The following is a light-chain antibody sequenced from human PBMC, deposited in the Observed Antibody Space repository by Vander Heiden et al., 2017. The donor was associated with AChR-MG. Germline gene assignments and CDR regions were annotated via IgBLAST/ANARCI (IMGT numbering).Light chain of an antibody. Sequence: AIRITQSPSSLSASTGDRVTITCRASQGISSDLAWYQQKPGKAPKLLIYAASTLQSGVPSRFSGSGSGTDFTLTISCLQSEDFATYYCQQYYSYSYTFGQGTKLEIK. CDR1: QGISSD. V-gene: IGKV1-8*01. CDR3: QQYYSYSYT. CDR2: AAS. J-gene: IGKJ2*01.